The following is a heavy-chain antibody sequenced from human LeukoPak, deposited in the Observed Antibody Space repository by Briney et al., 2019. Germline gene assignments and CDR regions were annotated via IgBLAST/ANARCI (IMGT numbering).Heavy chain of an antibody. CDR2: ISGNGGST. J-gene: IGHJ4*02. CDR1: GLIFSSYA. D-gene: IGHD2-2*02. Sequence: GGSLRLSCAASGLIFSSYAMSWVRQAPGKGLEWVSAISGNGGSTYYADSVKGRFTISRDNSKNTLFLQMNSLRAEDTAVYYCAKGGIVVVPAAIADYWGQGTLVTVSS. V-gene: IGHV3-23*01. CDR3: AKGGIVVVPAAIADY.